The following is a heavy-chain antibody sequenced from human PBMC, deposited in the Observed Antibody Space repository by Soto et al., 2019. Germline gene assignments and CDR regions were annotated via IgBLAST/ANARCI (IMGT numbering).Heavy chain of an antibody. CDR2: INRSGST. CDR1: GGSFSTYY. Sequence: SETLSLTCAVYGGSFSTYYWSWIRQPPGKGLEWIGDINRSGSTNYNPSLKSRVTISVDTSKNQFSLKLSSVTAADTAVYYCARVGPSNYYDSSGYYPFDYWGQGTLVTVSS. J-gene: IGHJ4*02. V-gene: IGHV4-34*01. D-gene: IGHD3-22*01. CDR3: ARVGPSNYYDSSGYYPFDY.